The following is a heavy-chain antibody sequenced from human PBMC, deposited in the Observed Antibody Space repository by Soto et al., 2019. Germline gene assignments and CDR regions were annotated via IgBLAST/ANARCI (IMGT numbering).Heavy chain of an antibody. CDR3: AREEVGATSFDP. J-gene: IGHJ5*02. D-gene: IGHD1-26*01. CDR2: INPSGGST. CDR1: GYPFTSYY. V-gene: IGHV1-46*01. Sequence: XAVKVSCKASGYPFTSYYMHWVRQAPGQGLEWMGIINPSGGSTSYAQKFQGRVTMTRDTSTSTVYMELSSLRSEDTAVYYRAREEVGATSFDPCAQGTLVTVS.